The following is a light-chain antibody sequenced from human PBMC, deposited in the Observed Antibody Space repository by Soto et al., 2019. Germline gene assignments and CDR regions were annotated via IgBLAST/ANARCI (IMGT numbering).Light chain of an antibody. Sequence: QSVLTQPPSVSGAPGQRVAISCTGSSSNIGAEYDVHWYQQLPGTAPKRLIYGDNNRPSGVPDRFSGSKSGNTASLTISGLQAEDEADYYCNSYTSSNTYVFGSGTKVTVL. V-gene: IGLV1-40*01. CDR2: GDN. CDR1: SSNIGAEYD. J-gene: IGLJ1*01. CDR3: NSYTSSNTYV.